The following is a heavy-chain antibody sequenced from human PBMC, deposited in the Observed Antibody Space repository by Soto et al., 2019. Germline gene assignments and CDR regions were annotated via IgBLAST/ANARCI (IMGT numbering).Heavy chain of an antibody. D-gene: IGHD2-2*02. Sequence: EVQLVESGGGLVKPGGSLRLSCAASGFTFSTYSMSWVRQAPGKGLEWVSSLSSTGDINYTDSGKGRFTISRDNAKSSLFLQMNSLRVEDTAVYYCARSRSCSSTSCYTFTTHYYYFGMDVWGQGTTVTVSS. V-gene: IGHV3-21*01. CDR3: ARSRSCSSTSCYTFTTHYYYFGMDV. CDR1: GFTFSTYS. CDR2: LSSTGDI. J-gene: IGHJ6*02.